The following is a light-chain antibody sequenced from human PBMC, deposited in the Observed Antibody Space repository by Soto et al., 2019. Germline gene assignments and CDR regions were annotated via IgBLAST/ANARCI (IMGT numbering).Light chain of an antibody. Sequence: QSALTQPPSASGSPGQSVTISCTGTSSDIGAYNYVSWYRQHPGKAPKLMIYEVNKRPSGVPDRFSGSKSGNTASLTVSGLQAEDEADYYCSSYAGSNNLVFGGGTKLTVL. CDR1: SSDIGAYNY. J-gene: IGLJ2*01. CDR2: EVN. CDR3: SSYAGSNNLV. V-gene: IGLV2-8*01.